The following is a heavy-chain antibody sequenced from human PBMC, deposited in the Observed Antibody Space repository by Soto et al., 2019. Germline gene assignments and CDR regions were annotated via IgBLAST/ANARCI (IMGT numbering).Heavy chain of an antibody. V-gene: IGHV4-59*01. D-gene: IGHD4-4*01. Sequence: PSETLSLTCTASGGSISSYYWSWIRQPPGKGLEWIGYIYYSGSTNYNPSLKSRVTISVDTSKNQFSLKLSSVTAADTAVYYCARDRLTVTTLGYYYYYGMDVWGQGTTVTVSS. J-gene: IGHJ6*02. CDR2: IYYSGST. CDR1: GGSISSYY. CDR3: ARDRLTVTTLGYYYYYGMDV.